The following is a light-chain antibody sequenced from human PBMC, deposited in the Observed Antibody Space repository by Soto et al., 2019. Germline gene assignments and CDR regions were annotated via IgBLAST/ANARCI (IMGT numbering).Light chain of an antibody. CDR1: QSLLHSNGYNY. Sequence: DIVMTQSPLSLPVTPGEPASISCRSSQSLLHSNGYNYLDWYLQKPGQSPQLLIYLGSNRASGVPERYSGSGSGTDLTLKISRVEAEDVGVYDCMQTLQTRNTFGQGTKLEIK. CDR3: MQTLQTRNT. CDR2: LGS. J-gene: IGKJ2*01. V-gene: IGKV2-28*01.